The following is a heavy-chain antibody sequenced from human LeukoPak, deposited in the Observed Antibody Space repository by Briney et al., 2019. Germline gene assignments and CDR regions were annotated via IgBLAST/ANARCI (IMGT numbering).Heavy chain of an antibody. CDR1: GGSISSGDYY. J-gene: IGHJ4*02. D-gene: IGHD2-2*01. V-gene: IGHV4-30-4*08. CDR2: IYYSGST. Sequence: SQTLSLTRTVSGGSISSGDYYWSWIRQPPGKGLEWIGYIYYSGSTYYNPSLKSRVTISVDTSKNQFSLKLSSVTAADTAVYYCARGEDIVVVPAASGLLDYWGQGTLVTVSS. CDR3: ARGEDIVVVPAASGLLDY.